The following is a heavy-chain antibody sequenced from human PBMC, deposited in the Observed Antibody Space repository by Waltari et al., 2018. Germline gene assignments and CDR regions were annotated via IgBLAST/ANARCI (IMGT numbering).Heavy chain of an antibody. CDR3: ARFIGGDTAMVHYYDSSGSDAFDI. Sequence: QVQLVQSGAEVKKPGASVKVSCKASGYTFTGYYMHWVRQAPGQGLEWMGRINPNSGGTNYAQKFQGRVTMTRDTSISTAYMELSRLRSDDTAVYYCARFIGGDTAMVHYYDSSGSDAFDIWGQGTMVTVSS. V-gene: IGHV1-2*06. CDR2: INPNSGGT. D-gene: IGHD3-22*01. CDR1: GYTFTGYY. J-gene: IGHJ3*02.